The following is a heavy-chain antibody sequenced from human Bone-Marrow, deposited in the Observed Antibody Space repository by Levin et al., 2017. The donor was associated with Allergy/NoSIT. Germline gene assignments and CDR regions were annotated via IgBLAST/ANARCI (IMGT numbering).Heavy chain of an antibody. CDR1: GFMFKIYA. Sequence: GESLKISCAASGFMFKIYAMIWVRQAPGKGLEWVSAIDNSGFTTFYADSVKGRFTISRDNSKNTLYLQMNSLRAEDTALYYCAKLLTTSATGYWGQGTLVTVSS. V-gene: IGHV3-23*05. CDR2: IDNSGFTT. J-gene: IGHJ4*02. CDR3: AKLLTTSATGY. D-gene: IGHD2-15*01.